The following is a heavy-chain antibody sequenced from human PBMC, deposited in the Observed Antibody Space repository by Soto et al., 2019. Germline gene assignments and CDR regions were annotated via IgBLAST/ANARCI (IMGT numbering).Heavy chain of an antibody. J-gene: IGHJ5*02. CDR1: GYTLTELS. Sequence: ASVKVSCKVSGYTLTELSMHWVRQAPGKGLEWMGGFDPEDGETIYAQKFQGRVTMTEDTSTDTAYMELSSLRSEDTAVYYCATVLAYSGSYSYHKNWFDPWGQGTLVTVSS. D-gene: IGHD1-26*01. CDR2: FDPEDGET. CDR3: ATVLAYSGSYSYHKNWFDP. V-gene: IGHV1-24*01.